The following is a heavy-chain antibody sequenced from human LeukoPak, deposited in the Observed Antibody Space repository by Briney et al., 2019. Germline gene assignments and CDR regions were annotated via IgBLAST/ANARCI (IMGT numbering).Heavy chain of an antibody. V-gene: IGHV1-18*01. Sequence: GASVKVSCKSSGYTFTSYGISWVRQAPGQGLEWMGWISPYKGNTDYAQKFQGRVTITADKSTSTAYMELSRLRSDDTAVYYCASNSGSYGELGYWGQGTLVTVSS. CDR2: ISPYKGNT. CDR3: ASNSGSYGELGY. D-gene: IGHD1-26*01. CDR1: GYTFTSYG. J-gene: IGHJ4*02.